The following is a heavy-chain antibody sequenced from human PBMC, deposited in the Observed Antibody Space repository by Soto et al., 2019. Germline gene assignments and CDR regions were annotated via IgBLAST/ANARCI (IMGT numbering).Heavy chain of an antibody. CDR2: IYDSGSS. Sequence: SETLSLTCTVSGASISSGDYFWSWIRRSPGKGLEWIGYIYDSGSSYYNPSLQSRVTMSVDTSKNQFSLKLSSVTAADTAVYYCAREKGYISGPKNFDYWGQGTLVTVSS. V-gene: IGHV4-30-4*01. CDR1: GASISSGDYF. J-gene: IGHJ4*02. D-gene: IGHD5-12*01. CDR3: AREKGYISGPKNFDY.